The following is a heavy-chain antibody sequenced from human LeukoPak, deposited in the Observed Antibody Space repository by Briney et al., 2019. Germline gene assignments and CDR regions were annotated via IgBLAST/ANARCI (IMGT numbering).Heavy chain of an antibody. CDR3: ASRRPHSGYPIY. CDR2: ISSSCSTI. J-gene: IGHJ4*02. D-gene: IGHD5-12*01. CDR1: GFTFSSYS. V-gene: IGHV3-48*01. Sequence: GGSLRLSCAASGFTFSSYSMNWVRQAPGKGLEWVSYISSSCSTIYYADSVKGRFTISRDNAKNSLYLQMNSLRAEDTAVYYCASRRPHSGYPIYWGQGTLVTVSS.